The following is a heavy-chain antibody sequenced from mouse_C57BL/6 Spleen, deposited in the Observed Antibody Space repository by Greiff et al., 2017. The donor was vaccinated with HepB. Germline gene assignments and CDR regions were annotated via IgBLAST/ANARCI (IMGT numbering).Heavy chain of an antibody. D-gene: IGHD1-1*01. Sequence: EVHLVESGPELVKPGASVKIPCKASGYTFTDYNMDWVKQSHGKSLEWIGDINPNNGGTIYNQKFKGKATLTVDKSSSTAYMELRSLTSEETAVYYWAKNVRGVVARYFDVWGTGTTVTVSS. CDR1: GYTFTDYN. CDR2: INPNNGGT. CDR3: AKNVRGVVARYFDV. J-gene: IGHJ1*03. V-gene: IGHV1-18*01.